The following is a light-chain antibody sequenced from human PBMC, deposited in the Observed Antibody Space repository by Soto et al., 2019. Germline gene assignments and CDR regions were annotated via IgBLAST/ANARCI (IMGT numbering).Light chain of an antibody. Sequence: IVLTQSPGTLSLSPGERATLSCRASQSISHNYFAWYQQEPGQAPRLLIHGVSIRATGIPDRFSGSGSGKDFTHSISRLEPEEFAVYYCQRYSVSPWTVGQGTKVEIK. V-gene: IGKV3-20*01. J-gene: IGKJ1*01. CDR1: QSISHNY. CDR2: GVS. CDR3: QRYSVSPWT.